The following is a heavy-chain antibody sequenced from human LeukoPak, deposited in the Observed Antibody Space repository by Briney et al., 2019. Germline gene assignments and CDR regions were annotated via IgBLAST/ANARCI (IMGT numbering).Heavy chain of an antibody. D-gene: IGHD2-2*01. CDR2: ISGSGGST. V-gene: IGHV3-23*01. Sequence: GGSLRLSCAASGFTFSSYAMSWVRQTPGKGLEWVTAISGSGGSTYYADSVKGRFTISRDNSKNTLYLQMNSLRAEDTAVYYCAKGSGSSTSCYRYWGQGTLVTVSS. J-gene: IGHJ4*02. CDR3: AKGSGSSTSCYRY. CDR1: GFTFSSYA.